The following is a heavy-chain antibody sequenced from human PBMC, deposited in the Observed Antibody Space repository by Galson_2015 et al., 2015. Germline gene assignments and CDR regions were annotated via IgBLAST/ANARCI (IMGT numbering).Heavy chain of an antibody. D-gene: IGHD3-9*01. CDR2: ISAYNGNT. Sequence: WVRQAPGQGLEWMGWISAYNGNTNYAQKLQGRVTMTTDTSTSTAYMELRSLRSDDTAVYYCAREMGYDILTGYSDYWGQGTLVTVSS. V-gene: IGHV1-18*01. J-gene: IGHJ4*02. CDR3: AREMGYDILTGYSDY.